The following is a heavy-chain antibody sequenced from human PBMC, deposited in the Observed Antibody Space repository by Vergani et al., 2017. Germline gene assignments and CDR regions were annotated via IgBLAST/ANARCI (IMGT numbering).Heavy chain of an antibody. CDR1: GGTFSSYT. Sequence: QVQLVQSGAEVKKPGSSVKVSCKASGGTFSSYTISWVRQAPGQGLEWMGRIIPILGIANYAQKFQGRVTITADKSTSTAYMELSSLRSEDTAVYFCARDKSKRAPAVMGTYYYYIDVWGKGTKVTVSS. V-gene: IGHV1-69*08. D-gene: IGHD3-16*01. CDR3: ARDKSKRAPAVMGTYYYYIDV. CDR2: IIPILGIA. J-gene: IGHJ6*03.